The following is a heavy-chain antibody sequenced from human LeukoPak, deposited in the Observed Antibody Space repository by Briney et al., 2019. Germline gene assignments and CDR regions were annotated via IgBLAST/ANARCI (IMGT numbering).Heavy chain of an antibody. CDR3: ARTIQGRGYYFYMDV. CDR1: GFSLNTSGRR. V-gene: IGHV2-70*04. CDR2: IDWDDDK. D-gene: IGHD3-3*01. Sequence: SGPALVKPTQTLTLTCTFSGFSLNTSGRRVSWIRQPPGKALACLPRIDWDDDKFYSTSLKTRLTISKDTSKNQVVLTMTNVDPVDTATYYCARTIQGRGYYFYMDVWGKGTTVTVSS. J-gene: IGHJ6*03.